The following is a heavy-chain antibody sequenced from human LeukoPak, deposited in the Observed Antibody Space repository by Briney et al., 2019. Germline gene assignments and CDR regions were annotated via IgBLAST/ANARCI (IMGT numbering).Heavy chain of an antibody. Sequence: PGGSLRLSCAVSGFIFRSYSMKWVRQAPGKGMEWISYISSSSSYIYYADSVKGRFTTSRDNAKNSLYLQMTSLRAEDTAVYYCARGDAAFDYWGQGTLVTVSS. V-gene: IGHV3-21*01. CDR3: ARGDAAFDY. CDR1: GFIFRSYS. D-gene: IGHD2-21*01. CDR2: ISSSSSYI. J-gene: IGHJ4*02.